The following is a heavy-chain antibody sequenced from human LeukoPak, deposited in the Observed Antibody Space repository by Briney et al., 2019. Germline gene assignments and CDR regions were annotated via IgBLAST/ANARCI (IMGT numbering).Heavy chain of an antibody. CDR3: ARDSGLDYDILTGCDY. CDR2: IKQDGSEK. Sequence: GGSLRLSCAASGFTFSSYEMNWVRQAPGKGLEWVANIKQDGSEKYYVDSVKGRFTISRDNAKNSLYLQMNSLRAEDTAVYYCARDSGLDYDILTGCDYWGQGTLVTVSS. CDR1: GFTFSSYE. J-gene: IGHJ4*02. V-gene: IGHV3-7*04. D-gene: IGHD3-9*01.